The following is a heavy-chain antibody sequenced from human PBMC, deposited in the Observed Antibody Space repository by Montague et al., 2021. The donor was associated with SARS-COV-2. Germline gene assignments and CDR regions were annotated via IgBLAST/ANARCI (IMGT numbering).Heavy chain of an antibody. D-gene: IGHD1-26*01. Sequence: VKPTQTLTLTCTFSGFSLTTSAMCVSWIRQPPGKAPEWLARIDWDDDKHYNASLKTRLTTSKDTSKNLVVLTMTNMDPVDTGTYYCARSGQPAGNYAPLGYYGLDVWGRGTTVSVSS. CDR3: ARSGQPAGNYAPLGYYGLDV. V-gene: IGHV2-70*11. J-gene: IGHJ6*02. CDR2: IDWDDDK. CDR1: GFSLTTSAMC.